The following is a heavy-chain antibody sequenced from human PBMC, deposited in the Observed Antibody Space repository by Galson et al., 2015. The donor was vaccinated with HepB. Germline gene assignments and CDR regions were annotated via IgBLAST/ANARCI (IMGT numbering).Heavy chain of an antibody. V-gene: IGHV3-53*04. D-gene: IGHD6-13*01. CDR3: TTVMYSSSWYPQIFAFDI. CDR2: IYSGGST. CDR1: GFTVSSNY. Sequence: SLRLSCAASGFTVSSNYMSWVRQAPGKGLEWVSVIYSGGSTYYADSVKGRFTISRHNSKNTLYLQMNSLRAEDTAVYYCTTVMYSSSWYPQIFAFDIWGQGTMVTVSS. J-gene: IGHJ3*02.